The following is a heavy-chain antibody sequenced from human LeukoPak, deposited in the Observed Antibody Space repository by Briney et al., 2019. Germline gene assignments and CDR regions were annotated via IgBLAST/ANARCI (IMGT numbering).Heavy chain of an antibody. J-gene: IGHJ5*02. CDR1: GSTISTYN. V-gene: IGHV4-59*01. CDR2: ISYSGST. Sequence: PSETLSLTCTVSGSTISTYNWTWVRQPPGKGLEWIGYISYSGSTYYNPSLKSRVTISLDTSKYQFSLQLSSVTAADTAVYYCARGLRSLSRTIDPWRQGTLVTVSS. D-gene: IGHD6-6*01. CDR3: ARGLRSLSRTIDP.